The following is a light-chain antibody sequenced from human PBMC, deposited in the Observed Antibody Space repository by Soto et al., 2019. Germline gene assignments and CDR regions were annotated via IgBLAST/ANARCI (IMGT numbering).Light chain of an antibody. Sequence: DIQMPQHTPTMAGCVGKSVTNACRASQTISSWLAWYQQKPGKAPKLLIYKASTLKSGVPSRFSGSGSGTEFTFTISSLQTDDFATYYSQHCNSYSEAFGPRPEVDI. CDR2: KAS. V-gene: IGKV1-5*03. CDR1: QTISSW. CDR3: QHCNSYSEA. J-gene: IGKJ1*01.